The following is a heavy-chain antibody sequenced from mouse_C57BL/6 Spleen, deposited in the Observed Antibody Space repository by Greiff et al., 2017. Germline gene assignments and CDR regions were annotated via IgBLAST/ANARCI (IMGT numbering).Heavy chain of an antibody. V-gene: IGHV1-64*01. CDR3: ARTGGSQYFDV. CDR1: GYTFTSYW. J-gene: IGHJ1*03. D-gene: IGHD1-1*01. Sequence: QVQLQQPGAELVKPGASVKLSCKASGYTFTSYWMHWVKQRPGQGLEWIGMIHPNSGSTNYNEKFKSKATLTVAKSSSTAYMQRSSLTSEDSAVYYCARTGGSQYFDVWGTGTTGTVSS. CDR2: IHPNSGST.